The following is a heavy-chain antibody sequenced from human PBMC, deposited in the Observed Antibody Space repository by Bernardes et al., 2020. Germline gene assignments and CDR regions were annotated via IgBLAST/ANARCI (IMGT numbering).Heavy chain of an antibody. CDR3: ARSIYDFWSGYYLRWFDP. CDR1: GGSFSGYY. D-gene: IGHD3-3*01. V-gene: IGHV4-34*01. J-gene: IGHJ5*02. Sequence: SETLSLTCAVYGGSFSGYYWSWIRKRPGKGLEWIGEINHSGSTNYNPSLKSRVTISVDTSKNQFSLKLSSVTAADTAVYYCARSIYDFWSGYYLRWFDPWGQGTLVTVSS. CDR2: INHSGST.